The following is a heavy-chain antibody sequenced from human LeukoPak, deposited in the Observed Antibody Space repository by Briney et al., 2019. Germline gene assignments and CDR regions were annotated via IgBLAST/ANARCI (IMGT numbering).Heavy chain of an antibody. CDR1: GFTFSSYW. Sequence: GGSLRLSCAASGFTFSSYWMSWVRQAPGKGLEWVANIKQGGSEKYYVDSVKGRFTISRDNAKNSLYLQMNSLRAEDTAVYYCARESSGRRVQTFDYWGQGTLVTVSS. CDR2: IKQGGSEK. V-gene: IGHV3-7*01. J-gene: IGHJ4*02. D-gene: IGHD1-1*01. CDR3: ARESSGRRVQTFDY.